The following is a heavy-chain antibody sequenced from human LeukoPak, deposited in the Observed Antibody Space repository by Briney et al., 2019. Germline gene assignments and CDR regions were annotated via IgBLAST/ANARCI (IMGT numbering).Heavy chain of an antibody. Sequence: ASVKVSCKASGYTFTGYYMHWVRQAPGQGLEWMGRINPNSGGTNYAQKFQGRVTMTRDTSISTAYMELSRLRSDDTAVCYCARDREITPNWFDPWGQGTLVTVSS. CDR3: ARDREITPNWFDP. D-gene: IGHD3-16*01. CDR2: INPNSGGT. J-gene: IGHJ5*02. CDR1: GYTFTGYY. V-gene: IGHV1-2*06.